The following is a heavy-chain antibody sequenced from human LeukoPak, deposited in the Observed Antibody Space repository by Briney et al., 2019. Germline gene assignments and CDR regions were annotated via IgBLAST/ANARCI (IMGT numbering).Heavy chain of an antibody. Sequence: PGGSLRLSCAASGFTFSSYSMNWVRQALGKGLEWVSYISSSSSTIYYADSVKGRFTISRDNAKNSLYLQMNSLRAEDTAVYYCARDGDYYDSSGYLVSYFDYWGQGTLVTVSS. D-gene: IGHD3-22*01. J-gene: IGHJ4*02. CDR2: ISSSSSTI. CDR3: ARDGDYYDSSGYLVSYFDY. V-gene: IGHV3-48*01. CDR1: GFTFSSYS.